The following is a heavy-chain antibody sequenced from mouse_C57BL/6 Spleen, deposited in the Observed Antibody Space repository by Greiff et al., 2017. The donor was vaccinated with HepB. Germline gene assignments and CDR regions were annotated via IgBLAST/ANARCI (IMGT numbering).Heavy chain of an antibody. J-gene: IGHJ3*01. V-gene: IGHV1-66*01. CDR1: GYSFTSYY. Sequence: QVQLQQSGPELVKPGASVKISCKASGYSFTSYYIHWVKQRPGQGLEWIGWIYPGSGNTKYNEKFKGKATLTADTSSSTAYMQLSSLTSEDSAVYYCVYYSNHGGFAYWGQGTLVTVSA. CDR2: IYPGSGNT. D-gene: IGHD2-5*01. CDR3: VYYSNHGGFAY.